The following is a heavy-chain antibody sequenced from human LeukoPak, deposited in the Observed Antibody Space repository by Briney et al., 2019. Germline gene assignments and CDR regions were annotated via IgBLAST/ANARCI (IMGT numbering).Heavy chain of an antibody. CDR2: ISAYNGNT. D-gene: IGHD3-9*01. CDR3: ARDRGRYFDWTLFDY. V-gene: IGHV1-18*03. Sequence: ASVKVSCKASGYTFTSYGVSWVRQAPGQGLEWMGWISAYNGNTNYAQKVQGRVTMTTDTSTSTAYMELSRLRSEDMAVYYCARDRGRYFDWTLFDYWGQGTLVTVSS. J-gene: IGHJ4*02. CDR1: GYTFTSYG.